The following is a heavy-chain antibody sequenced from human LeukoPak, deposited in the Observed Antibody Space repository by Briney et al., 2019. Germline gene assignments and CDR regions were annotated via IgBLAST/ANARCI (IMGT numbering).Heavy chain of an antibody. V-gene: IGHV3-64*01. CDR3: ARGAMVRGVIVWDY. CDR1: GFTFSSYE. D-gene: IGHD3-10*01. Sequence: GGSLRLSCAASGFTFSSYEMNWVRQAPGKGLEYVSAISSNGGSTYYANSVKGRFTISRDNSKNTLYLQMGSLRAEDMAVYYCARGAMVRGVIVWDYWGQGTLVTVSS. CDR2: ISSNGGST. J-gene: IGHJ4*02.